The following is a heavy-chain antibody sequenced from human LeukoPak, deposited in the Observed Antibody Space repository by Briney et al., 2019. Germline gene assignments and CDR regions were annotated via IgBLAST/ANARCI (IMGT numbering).Heavy chain of an antibody. D-gene: IGHD3-3*01. Sequence: GGSLRLSCAPSAFTPSSNWTSWDRHAPGEGLEWVANIKVVVREAYHVGSVKGRFTISRDDAKNSLYLQMNSLRAEDTAVYYCARDYYDFWSGYPNWFDAWGQGTLVTVSS. CDR2: IKVVVREA. J-gene: IGHJ5*02. CDR1: AFTPSSNW. CDR3: ARDYYDFWSGYPNWFDA. V-gene: IGHV3-7*01.